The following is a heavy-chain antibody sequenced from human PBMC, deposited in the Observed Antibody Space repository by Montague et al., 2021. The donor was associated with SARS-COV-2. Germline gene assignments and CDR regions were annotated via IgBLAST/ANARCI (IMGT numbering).Heavy chain of an antibody. Sequence: SETLSLTCAVHGTSFSGYYWNWIRQPPGKGLEWIGEINHGGSTKYSPSLKSRLTISVDTSKNQFSLRLSSVTAADTAVYYCARGGVWGWQQLVRVYWYFDLWGRGTLVTVSS. CDR3: ARGGVWGWQQLVRVYWYFDL. V-gene: IGHV4-34*01. J-gene: IGHJ2*01. D-gene: IGHD6-13*01. CDR2: INHGGST. CDR1: GTSFSGYY.